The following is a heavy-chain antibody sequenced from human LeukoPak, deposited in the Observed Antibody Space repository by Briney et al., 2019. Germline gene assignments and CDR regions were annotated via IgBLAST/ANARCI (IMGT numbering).Heavy chain of an antibody. V-gene: IGHV4-38-2*02. CDR2: IYHSGST. CDR3: AREDCSSTSCYAWFDP. Sequence: SETLSLTCAVSGYSISSGYYWGWIRQPPGKGLEWIGSIYHSGSTYYNPSLKSRVTISVDTSKNQFSLKLSSVTAADTAVYYCAREDCSSTSCYAWFDPWGQGTLVTVSS. J-gene: IGHJ5*02. CDR1: GYSISSGYY. D-gene: IGHD2-2*01.